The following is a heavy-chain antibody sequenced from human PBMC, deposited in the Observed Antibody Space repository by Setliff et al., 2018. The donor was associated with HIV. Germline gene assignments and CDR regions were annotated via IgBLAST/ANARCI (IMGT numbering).Heavy chain of an antibody. CDR2: ISSSSSTI. Sequence: GGSLRLSCAVSGFTLSSYTMNWVRQAPGKGLEWVSYISSSSSTIYYADSVKGRFTISRDNAKNSLYLQMNSLRAGDTAVYYYARDSPAYYYDSSGYYSPWFDPWGQGTLVTVSS. J-gene: IGHJ5*02. D-gene: IGHD3-22*01. V-gene: IGHV3-48*01. CDR3: ARDSPAYYYDSSGYYSPWFDP. CDR1: GFTLSSYT.